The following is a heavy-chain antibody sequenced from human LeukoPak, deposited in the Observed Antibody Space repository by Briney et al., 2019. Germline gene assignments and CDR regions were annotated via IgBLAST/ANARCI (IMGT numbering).Heavy chain of an antibody. CDR2: ISGSGGST. Sequence: GGSLRLSCAASGFSFSSYAMSWVRQAPGKGLDWVSAISGSGGSTYYADSVKGRFTISRDNSKNTLYLQMNSLRAEDTAVYYCAKALWFGESNFDYWGQGTLVTVSS. J-gene: IGHJ4*02. D-gene: IGHD3-10*01. CDR3: AKALWFGESNFDY. V-gene: IGHV3-23*01. CDR1: GFSFSSYA.